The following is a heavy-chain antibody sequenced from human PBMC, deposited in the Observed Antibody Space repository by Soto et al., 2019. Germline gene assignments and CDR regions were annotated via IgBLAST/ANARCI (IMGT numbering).Heavy chain of an antibody. J-gene: IGHJ4*02. CDR3: AIDYQRWLQKLPGY. Sequence: ASVKVSCKASGYTFTSYGISWVRQAPGQGLEWMGWISAYNGNTNYAQKLQGRVTMTTDTSTSTAYMELRSLRSDDTAVYYCAIDYQRWLQKLPGYWAQGTLVTVSS. CDR2: ISAYNGNT. CDR1: GYTFTSYG. V-gene: IGHV1-18*01. D-gene: IGHD5-12*01.